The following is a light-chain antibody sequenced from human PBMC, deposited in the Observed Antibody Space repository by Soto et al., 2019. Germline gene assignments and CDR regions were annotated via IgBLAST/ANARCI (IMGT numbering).Light chain of an antibody. CDR1: QSVSSS. CDR2: GAS. V-gene: IGKV3-15*01. J-gene: IGKJ1*01. CDR3: LKYNNWWT. Sequence: DMVMTQSPATLSVSPGERATLSCRASQSVSSSLAWYQQKPGRSPRLLIYGASTRAIGIPARFSGSGSGTEFTLTISSLQSEDFAVYYCLKYNNWWTFGQGTKVEIK.